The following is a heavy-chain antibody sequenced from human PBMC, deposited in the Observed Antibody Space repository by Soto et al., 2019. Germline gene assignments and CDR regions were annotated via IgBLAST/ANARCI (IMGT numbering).Heavy chain of an antibody. CDR3: ARDNYDILTGYYGYYYYYMDV. CDR1: GFTFSSYW. D-gene: IGHD3-9*01. Sequence: GGSLRLSCAASGFTFSSYWMSWVRQAPGKGLEWVANIKQDGSEKYYVDSVKGRFTISRDNAKNSLYLQMNSLRAEDTAVYYCARDNYDILTGYYGYYYYYMDVWGKGTTVTVSS. V-gene: IGHV3-7*01. J-gene: IGHJ6*03. CDR2: IKQDGSEK.